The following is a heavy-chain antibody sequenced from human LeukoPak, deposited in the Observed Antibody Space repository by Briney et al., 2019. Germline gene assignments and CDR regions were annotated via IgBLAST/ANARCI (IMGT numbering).Heavy chain of an antibody. V-gene: IGHV4-38-2*02. CDR1: GYSISSGYY. D-gene: IGHD1-1*01. CDR3: ARGQPVFEGVDY. Sequence: SETLSLTCTVSGYSISSGYYWGWIRQPPGKGLEWIGSIYHSGSTYYNPSLKSRVTISVDTSKNQFSLKLSSVTAADTAVYYCARGQPVFEGVDYWGQGTLVTVSS. CDR2: IYHSGST. J-gene: IGHJ4*02.